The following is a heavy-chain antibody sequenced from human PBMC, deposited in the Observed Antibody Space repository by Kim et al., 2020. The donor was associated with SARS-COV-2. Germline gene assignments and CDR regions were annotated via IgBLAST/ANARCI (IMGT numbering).Heavy chain of an antibody. J-gene: IGHJ4*02. CDR1: GGTFSSYA. V-gene: IGHV1-69*13. Sequence: SVKVSCKASGGTFSSYAISWVRQAPGQGLEWMGGIIPIFGTANYAQKFQGRVTITADESTSTAYMELSSLRSEDTAVYYCARSQPQGYSGSYSGFYWGQGTLVTVSS. D-gene: IGHD1-26*01. CDR3: ARSQPQGYSGSYSGFY. CDR2: IIPIFGTA.